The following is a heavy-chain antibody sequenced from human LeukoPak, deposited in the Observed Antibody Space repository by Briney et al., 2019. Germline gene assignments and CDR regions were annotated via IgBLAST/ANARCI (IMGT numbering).Heavy chain of an antibody. CDR3: AKSSDVIVLPASMWFDP. CDR1: GFTFSPYA. Sequence: PGGSLRLSCAASGFTFSPYAMGSVRQAPGNGLEWVSLISGTGTNTYYAASVKGRFTISRDNSKSTLYLQMNSLSAEDTAVYYCAKSSDVIVLPASMWFDPWGQGTLVTVSS. J-gene: IGHJ5*02. D-gene: IGHD2-2*01. CDR2: ISGTGTNT. V-gene: IGHV3-23*01.